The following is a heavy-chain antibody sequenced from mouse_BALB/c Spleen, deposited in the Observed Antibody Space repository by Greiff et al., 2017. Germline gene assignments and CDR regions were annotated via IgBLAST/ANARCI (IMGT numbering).Heavy chain of an antibody. D-gene: IGHD2-10*02. CDR1: GFTFSSYT. J-gene: IGHJ2*01. CDR3: ARAEYGNYFDY. V-gene: IGHV5-12-2*01. CDR2: ISNGGGST. Sequence: EVNVVEPGGGLVQPGGSLKLSCAASGFTFSSYTMSWVRQTPEKRLEWVAYISNGGGSTYYPDTVKGRFTISRDNAKNTLYLQMSSLKSEDTAMYYCARAEYGNYFDYWGQGTTLTVSS.